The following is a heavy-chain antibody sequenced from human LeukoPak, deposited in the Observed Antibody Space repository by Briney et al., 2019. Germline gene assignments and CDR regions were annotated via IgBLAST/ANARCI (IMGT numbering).Heavy chain of an antibody. CDR3: ARHRVRRSGSYYLYNWFDP. J-gene: IGHJ5*02. CDR1: GGSFSGYY. Sequence: PSETLSLTCAVYGGSFSGYYWSWIRQPPGKGLEWIGEINHSGSTNYNPSLKSRVTISVYTSKNQFSLKLSSVTAADTAVYYCARHRVRRSGSYYLYNWFDPWGQGTLVTVSS. V-gene: IGHV4-34*01. CDR2: INHSGST. D-gene: IGHD1-26*01.